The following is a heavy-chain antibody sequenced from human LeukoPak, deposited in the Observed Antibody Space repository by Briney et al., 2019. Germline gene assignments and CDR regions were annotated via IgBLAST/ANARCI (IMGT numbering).Heavy chain of an antibody. CDR1: GGSISSSSYY. J-gene: IGHJ5*02. CDR3: ATTDYGGKGSDP. D-gene: IGHD4-23*01. CDR2: IYYSGST. Sequence: SETLSLTCTVSGGSISSSSYYWGWIRQPPGKGLEWIGSIYYSGSTYYNPSLKSRVTISVDTSKNQFSLKLSSVTASDTAVYYCATTDYGGKGSDPWGQGTLVTLSS. V-gene: IGHV4-39*01.